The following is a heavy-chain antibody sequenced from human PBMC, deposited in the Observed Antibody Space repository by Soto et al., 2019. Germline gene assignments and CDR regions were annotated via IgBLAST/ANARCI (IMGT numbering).Heavy chain of an antibody. CDR3: ARDNTAMAPTGDNYGIDV. CDR1: GGSVSICSYY. CDR2: IYYSGST. V-gene: IGHV4-61*01. J-gene: IGHJ6*02. D-gene: IGHD5-18*01. Sequence: SETLSLTCTVSGGSVSICSYYWSWIRQPPGKGLEWIGYIYYSGSTNYNPSLESRVTISVDTSKNQFSLKLSSVTVADTAVYYCARDNTAMAPTGDNYGIDVWGQGTLVTVSS.